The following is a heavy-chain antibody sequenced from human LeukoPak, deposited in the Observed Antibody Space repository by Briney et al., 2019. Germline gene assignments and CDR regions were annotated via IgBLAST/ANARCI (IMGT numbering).Heavy chain of an antibody. D-gene: IGHD2-2*01. V-gene: IGHV1-18*01. Sequence: GPVKVSCKASGYTFTSYGISWVRQAPGQGLEWMGWISAYNGNTNYAQKLQGRVTMTTDTSTSTAYMELRSLRSDDTAVYYCARGCSSTSCYLLDYWGQGTLVTVSS. CDR1: GYTFTSYG. CDR3: ARGCSSTSCYLLDY. J-gene: IGHJ4*02. CDR2: ISAYNGNT.